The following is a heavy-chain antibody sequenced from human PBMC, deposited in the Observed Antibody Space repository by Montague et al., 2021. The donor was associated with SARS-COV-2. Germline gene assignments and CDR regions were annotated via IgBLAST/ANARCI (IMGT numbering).Heavy chain of an antibody. CDR3: ARTPRGSRYFYGVDV. D-gene: IGHD3-10*01. V-gene: IGHV4-59*01. Sequence: SETLSLTCTVSGDSISDYYWSWIRQPPGMGLEWIGYTFRSGATNYNPPLKSRVIISLDTSKSQFSLRLSSVTAADTAIYYCARTPRGSRYFYGVDVWGQGTPVTVSS. CDR2: TFRSGAT. CDR1: GDSISDYY. J-gene: IGHJ6*02.